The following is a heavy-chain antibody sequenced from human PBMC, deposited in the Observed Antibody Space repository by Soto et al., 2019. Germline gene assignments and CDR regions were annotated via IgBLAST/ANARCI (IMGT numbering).Heavy chain of an antibody. CDR1: GDSVSSNSAA. J-gene: IGHJ3*02. D-gene: IGHD2-15*01. CDR3: ARGGCSGGSCYSDAFDI. CDR2: TYYRSKWYN. V-gene: IGHV6-1*01. Sequence: PSQTLSLTCAISGDSVSSNSAAWNWIRQSPSRGLEWLGRTYYRSKWYNDYTVSVKSRITINPDTSKNQFSLQLNSVTPEDTAFYYCARGGCSGGSCYSDAFDIWGQGTMVTVS.